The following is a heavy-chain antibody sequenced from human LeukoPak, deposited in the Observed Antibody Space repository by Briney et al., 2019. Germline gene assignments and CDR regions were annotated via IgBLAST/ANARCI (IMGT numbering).Heavy chain of an antibody. CDR1: GFTFSNYV. Sequence: PGGSLRLSCAASGFTFSNYVVHWVRRAPGKGLEWVGVISFDGSNEYYANSVKGRFAISRDNSKNTLYLQMSSLRAEDTAVYYCTLFNHWGQGALVTVSS. J-gene: IGHJ5*02. CDR3: TLFNH. CDR2: ISFDGSNE. V-gene: IGHV3-30*09.